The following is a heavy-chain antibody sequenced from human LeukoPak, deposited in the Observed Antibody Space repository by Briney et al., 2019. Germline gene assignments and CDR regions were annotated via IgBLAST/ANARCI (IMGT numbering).Heavy chain of an antibody. CDR2: IRYDGSNK. CDR1: GFTFSSYG. CDR3: AKDGRRGNAEYFQH. Sequence: PGGSLRLSCAASGFTFSSYGMHWVRQAPGKGLEWVAFIRYDGSNKYYADSVKGRFTISRDNSKNTLYLQMNSLRAEDTAVYYCAKDGRRGNAEYFQHWGQGTLLTVSS. J-gene: IGHJ1*01. V-gene: IGHV3-30*02. D-gene: IGHD3-10*01.